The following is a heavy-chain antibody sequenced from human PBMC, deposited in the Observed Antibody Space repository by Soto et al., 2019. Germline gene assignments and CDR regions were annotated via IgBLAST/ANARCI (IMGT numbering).Heavy chain of an antibody. CDR3: ATSLGRINTLHDY. V-gene: IGHV4-39*01. J-gene: IGHJ4*02. Sequence: QLQLQESGPGLVQPSETLSLTCTVSGGSISSSSYYWGWIRQPPGKGLEWIGSIYYSGSTYYNPSLKSRVTISVDTSKNQFSLKLSSVTAADTAVYYCATSLGRINTLHDYWGQGTLVTVSS. CDR2: IYYSGST. D-gene: IGHD3-10*01. CDR1: GGSISSSSYY.